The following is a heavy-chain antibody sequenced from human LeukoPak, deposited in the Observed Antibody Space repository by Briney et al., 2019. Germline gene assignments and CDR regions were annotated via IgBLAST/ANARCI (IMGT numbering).Heavy chain of an antibody. J-gene: IGHJ4*02. CDR2: IYYRGYT. CDR1: GGSISSSHYY. D-gene: IGHD3-22*01. Sequence: SETLSLTCTVSGGSISSSHYYWGWIRQPPGKGLEWIASIYYRGYTYYNPSLKSRITISVDTSKNQFSLKLSSVTAADTAVYYCARLVAVQGYGPWYYDSSGYSRRRYYFDYWGQGTLVTVSS. V-gene: IGHV4-39*01. CDR3: ARLVAVQGYGPWYYDSSGYSRRRYYFDY.